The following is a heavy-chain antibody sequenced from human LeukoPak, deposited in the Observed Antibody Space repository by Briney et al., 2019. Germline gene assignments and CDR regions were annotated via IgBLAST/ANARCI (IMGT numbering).Heavy chain of an antibody. V-gene: IGHV1-69*13. J-gene: IGHJ4*02. D-gene: IGHD5-12*01. Sequence: SVKVSCKASGYTFTSYGISWVRQAPGQGLEWKGGIIPIFGTANYAQKFQGRVTITADESTSTAYMELSSLRSEDTAVYYCARGDPRGYSGYDYLDYWGQGALVTVSS. CDR1: GYTFTSYG. CDR2: IIPIFGTA. CDR3: ARGDPRGYSGYDYLDY.